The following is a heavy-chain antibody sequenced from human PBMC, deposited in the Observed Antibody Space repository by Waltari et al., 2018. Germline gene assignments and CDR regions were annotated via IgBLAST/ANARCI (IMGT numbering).Heavy chain of an antibody. D-gene: IGHD1-1*01. CDR1: GFTFRSSW. CDR3: ARVSRRTYRSPVPGRHYYYGMDV. Sequence: EEQLVESGGGLVQPGDSLRLSCAASGFTFRSSWMTCVRHAPGRGPLWVSRISSDASDTTYADSVKGRFTISRDNAKNTRYLQMNRLRAEDTAVYFCARVSRRTYRSPVPGRHYYYGMDVWGQGTTVTVSS. V-gene: IGHV3-74*03. J-gene: IGHJ6*02. CDR2: ISSDASDT.